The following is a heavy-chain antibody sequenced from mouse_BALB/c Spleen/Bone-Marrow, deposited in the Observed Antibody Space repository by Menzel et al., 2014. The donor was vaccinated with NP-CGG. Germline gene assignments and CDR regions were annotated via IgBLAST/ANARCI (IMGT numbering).Heavy chain of an antibody. V-gene: IGHV1-9*01. CDR1: GYTFNTYW. J-gene: IGHJ4*01. Sequence: VQLQQSGAELMKPGASMRISCKATGYTFNTYWIEWIKQRPGHGLEWIGENLTGSVSATFNGGFNGNASFTADTSSNTASMQLSSLTSEDSAVYYCARKGSYGMDHWGQGTSVSVSS. CDR2: NLTGSVSA. CDR3: ARKGSYGMDH.